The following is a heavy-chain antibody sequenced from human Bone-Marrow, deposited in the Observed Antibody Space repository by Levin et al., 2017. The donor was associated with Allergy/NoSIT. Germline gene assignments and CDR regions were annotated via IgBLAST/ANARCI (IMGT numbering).Heavy chain of an antibody. CDR1: GYTFTSYG. CDR2: ISAYNGNT. Sequence: GESLKISCKASGYTFTSYGISWVRQAPGQGLEWMGWISAYNGNTNYAQKLQGRVTMTTDTSTSTAYMELRSLRSDDTAEYYCARDPPVGPLYCSSTSCYVRYYYYDYMDVWGKGTTVTVSS. V-gene: IGHV1-18*01. D-gene: IGHD2-2*01. CDR3: ARDPPVGPLYCSSTSCYVRYYYYDYMDV. J-gene: IGHJ6*03.